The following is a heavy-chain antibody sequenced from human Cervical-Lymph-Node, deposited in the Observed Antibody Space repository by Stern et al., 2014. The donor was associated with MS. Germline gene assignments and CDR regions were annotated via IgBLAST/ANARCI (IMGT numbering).Heavy chain of an antibody. V-gene: IGHV1-8*01. CDR2: MNPDSRKT. J-gene: IGHJ4*02. CDR3: AREGHLLQPWVY. D-gene: IGHD3-16*01. CDR1: GYTFTNYE. Sequence: QVQLVQSGAEVMKPGASVKVSCKASGYTFTNYEINWVRQATGQGLEWLGWMNPDSRKTGYSQKFQGRVTMTWNTSISTAYMELSSLRSEDTAVYYCAREGHLLQPWVYWGQGTLVTVSS.